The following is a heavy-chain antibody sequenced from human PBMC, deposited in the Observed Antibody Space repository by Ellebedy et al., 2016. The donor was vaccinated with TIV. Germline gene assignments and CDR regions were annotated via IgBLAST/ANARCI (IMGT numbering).Heavy chain of an antibody. D-gene: IGHD3-10*01. V-gene: IGHV1-24*01. CDR2: FDPEDGET. CDR3: ATNRVWFGELLPPDY. CDR1: GYTLTALS. Sequence: ASVKVSXXVSGYTLTALSMHWVLQPPGKGLEWMGGFDPEDGETIYAQKFQGRVTMTEDTSTDTAYMELSSLRSEDTAVYYCATNRVWFGELLPPDYWGQGTLVTVSS. J-gene: IGHJ4*02.